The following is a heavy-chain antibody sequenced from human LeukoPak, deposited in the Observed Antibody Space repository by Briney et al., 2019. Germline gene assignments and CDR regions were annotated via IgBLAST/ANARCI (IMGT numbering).Heavy chain of an antibody. Sequence: GASVKVSCKASGYTFTSYAMHWVRQAPGQRLGRMGWINAGNGNTKYSQKFQGRVTITRDTSASTAYMELSSLRSEDTAVYYCARPKGVRNNLFDPWGQGTLVTVSS. CDR3: ARPKGVRNNLFDP. CDR2: INAGNGNT. J-gene: IGHJ5*02. D-gene: IGHD3-10*01. V-gene: IGHV1-3*01. CDR1: GYTFTSYA.